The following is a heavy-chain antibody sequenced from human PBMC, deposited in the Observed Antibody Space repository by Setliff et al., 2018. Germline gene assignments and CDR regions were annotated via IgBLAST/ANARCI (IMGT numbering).Heavy chain of an antibody. CDR3: ARHLYSSGWYFDY. Sequence: PSETLSLTCTVSGGSISSSSYYWGWIRQPPGKGLEWIGSIYYSGSTYYNPSLKSRVTISVDTSKNQFSLRLSSVTAADTAVYYCARHLYSSGWYFDYWGHVTLVTVSS. CDR2: IYYSGST. CDR1: GGSISSSSYY. D-gene: IGHD6-19*01. V-gene: IGHV4-39*01. J-gene: IGHJ4*01.